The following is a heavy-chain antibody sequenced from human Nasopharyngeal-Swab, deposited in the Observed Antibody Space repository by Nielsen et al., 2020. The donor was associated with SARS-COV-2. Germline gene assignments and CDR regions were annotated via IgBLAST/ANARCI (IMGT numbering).Heavy chain of an antibody. CDR3: APRDYYGSGTMGIPFDY. CDR2: INHSGST. V-gene: IGHV4-34*01. J-gene: IGHJ4*02. Sequence: WIRQPPGKGLEWIGEINHSGSTNYNPSLKSRVTISVDTSKNQFSLKLSSVTAADTAVYYCAPRDYYGSGTMGIPFDYWGQGTLVTVSS. D-gene: IGHD3-10*01.